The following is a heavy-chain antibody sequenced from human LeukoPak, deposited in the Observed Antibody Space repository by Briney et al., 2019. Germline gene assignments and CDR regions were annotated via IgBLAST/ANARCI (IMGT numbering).Heavy chain of an antibody. J-gene: IGHJ4*02. Sequence: SETLSLTCTVSGGSISSYYWNWIRQPPGKGLEWIGYIYSSGSTNYNPSLKSRVTISVDTSKNQFSLKLSSVTAADTAVYYCATRRGYCSGGNCNYYFDYWGRGTLVTVSS. CDR3: ATRRGYCSGGNCNYYFDY. D-gene: IGHD2-15*01. CDR2: IYSSGST. V-gene: IGHV4-59*01. CDR1: GGSISSYY.